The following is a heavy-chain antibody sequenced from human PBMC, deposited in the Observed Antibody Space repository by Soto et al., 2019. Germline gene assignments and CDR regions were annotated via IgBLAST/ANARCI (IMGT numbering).Heavy chain of an antibody. J-gene: IGHJ4*02. Sequence: SVKVSCKASGYTFTGYYMHWVRQAPGQGLEWMGWINPNSGGTNYAQKFQGRVTMTRDTSISTAYMELSRLRSDDTAVYYCARVRAARNYFDYWGQGTLVTVSS. V-gene: IGHV1-2*02. CDR2: INPNSGGT. D-gene: IGHD6-6*01. CDR1: GYTFTGYY. CDR3: ARVRAARNYFDY.